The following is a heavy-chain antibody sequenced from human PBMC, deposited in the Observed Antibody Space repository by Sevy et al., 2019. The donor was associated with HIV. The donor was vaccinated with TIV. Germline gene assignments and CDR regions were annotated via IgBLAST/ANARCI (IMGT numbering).Heavy chain of an antibody. CDR3: AKSFYGSGSYYRFDY. J-gene: IGHJ4*02. V-gene: IGHV3-23*01. CDR2: ISGRGGST. Sequence: GGSLRLSCAASGFTFSSYAMSWVPQAPGKGLEWVSAISGRGGSTSYADSVKGRFTISRDNSKNTLYLQMNSLRAEDTAVYYCAKSFYGSGSYYRFDYWGQGTLVTVSS. CDR1: GFTFSSYA. D-gene: IGHD3-10*01.